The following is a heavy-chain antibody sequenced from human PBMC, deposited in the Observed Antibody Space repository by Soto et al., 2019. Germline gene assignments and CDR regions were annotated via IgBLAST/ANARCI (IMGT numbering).Heavy chain of an antibody. D-gene: IGHD6-19*01. CDR3: ASPREGQWLVFDH. Sequence: QPGGSLRLSCVVSGFTFSDFGMHWVRQSPGEGLAWVASISKDGLDRYYSESVKGRFTISRDDSKNTVFLQMNSLKVEDTAAYFCASPREGQWLVFDHWGQRTLVTVPS. CDR1: GFTFSDFG. CDR2: ISKDGLDR. V-gene: IGHV3-30*19. J-gene: IGHJ4*02.